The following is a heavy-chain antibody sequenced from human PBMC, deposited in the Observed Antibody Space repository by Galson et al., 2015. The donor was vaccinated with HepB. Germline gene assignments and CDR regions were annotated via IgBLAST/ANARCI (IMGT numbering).Heavy chain of an antibody. Sequence: LSLTCTVSGGSVSTYYWSWIRQPPGKGLEWIGNIHNSGSTNYNPSLKSRVTLSLDTSKNQFSLRLRSVTAADTAVYYCAGNGGTYSTPFDYWGQGTLVTVSS. CDR3: AGNGGTYSTPFDY. J-gene: IGHJ4*02. CDR1: GGSVSTYY. D-gene: IGHD1-26*01. CDR2: IHNSGST. V-gene: IGHV4-59*08.